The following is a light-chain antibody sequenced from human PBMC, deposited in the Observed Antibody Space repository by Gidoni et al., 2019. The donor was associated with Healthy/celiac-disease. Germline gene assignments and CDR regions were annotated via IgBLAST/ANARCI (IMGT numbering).Light chain of an antibody. J-gene: IGLJ2*01. CDR1: SPNIGAGYD. CDR3: QSYDSSLSGSV. V-gene: IGLV1-40*01. Sequence: QAVLTQPPSVSVDPGQRVAISCTGSSPNIGAGYDVHWYQQLPGTAPKLLIYGNSNRPSGVPDRFSGSKSGTSASLAITGLQAEDEADYYCQSYDSSLSGSVFGGGTKLTVL. CDR2: GNS.